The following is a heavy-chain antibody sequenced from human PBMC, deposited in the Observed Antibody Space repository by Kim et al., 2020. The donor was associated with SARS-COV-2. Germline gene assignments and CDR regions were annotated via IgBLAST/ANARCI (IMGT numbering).Heavy chain of an antibody. D-gene: IGHD5-18*01. Sequence: TSYSPSLRSRVTISVDTSKNRFSLNLYSVSAADTAVYYCVRGWNTAMVNYWGQGTLVTISS. V-gene: IGHV4-39*07. CDR3: VRGWNTAMVNY. CDR2: T. J-gene: IGHJ4*02.